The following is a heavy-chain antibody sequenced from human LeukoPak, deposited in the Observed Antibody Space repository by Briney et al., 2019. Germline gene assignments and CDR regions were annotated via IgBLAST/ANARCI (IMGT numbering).Heavy chain of an antibody. J-gene: IGHJ4*02. CDR1: GFTVSSNY. CDR3: ARDSTSYGDYVAFDY. Sequence: GGSLRLSCAAPGFTVSSNYMSWVRQAPGKGLEWVSVIYRGGSTYYADSVKGRFTISRDNSKNMLYLQMNSLRAEDTAVYYCARDSTSYGDYVAFDYWGQGTLVTVSS. D-gene: IGHD4-17*01. CDR2: IYRGGST. V-gene: IGHV3-66*01.